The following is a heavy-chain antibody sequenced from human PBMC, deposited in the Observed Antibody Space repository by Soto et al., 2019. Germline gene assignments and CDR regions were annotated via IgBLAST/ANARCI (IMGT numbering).Heavy chain of an antibody. J-gene: IGHJ6*02. CDR3: ARAKEYTSSSGMDV. CDR2: TYYRSKWYN. Sequence: SQTLSLTCAISGDSVSSDTAAWNWIRQSPSRGLEWLGRTYYRSKWYNDYAVSVKSRITLNPDTSKNQFSLQLNSLTPEDTAVYYCARAKEYTSSSGMDVWGQGITVTVS. D-gene: IGHD6-6*01. CDR1: GDSVSSDTAA. V-gene: IGHV6-1*01.